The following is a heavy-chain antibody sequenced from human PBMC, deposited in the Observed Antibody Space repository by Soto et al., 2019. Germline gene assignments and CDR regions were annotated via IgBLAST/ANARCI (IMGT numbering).Heavy chain of an antibody. V-gene: IGHV1-46*01. CDR2: INPSGGST. CDR3: ARDFIAAAGTGYYYGMDV. Sequence: RASVKVSCKASGYTFTSYYMHWVRQAPGQGLEWMGIINPSGGSTSYAQKFQGRVTMTRDTSTSTVYMELSSLRSEDTAVYYCARDFIAAAGTGYYYGMDVWGQGTTVTVSS. D-gene: IGHD6-13*01. CDR1: GYTFTSYY. J-gene: IGHJ6*02.